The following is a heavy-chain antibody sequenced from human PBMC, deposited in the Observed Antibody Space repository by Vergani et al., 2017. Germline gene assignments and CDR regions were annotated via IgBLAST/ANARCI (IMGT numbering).Heavy chain of an antibody. D-gene: IGHD5-18*01. V-gene: IGHV4-59*01. J-gene: IGHJ6*02. CDR1: GGSISSYY. CDR2: IYYSGST. Sequence: QVQLQESGPGLVKPSETLSLTCTVSGGSISSYYWSRIRQPPGNGLEWIGYIYYSGSTNYNPSLKSRVTISVDTSKNQFSLKLSSVTAADTAVYYCARDRYSYGYYYYYGMDVWGQGTTVTVSS. CDR3: ARDRYSYGYYYYYGMDV.